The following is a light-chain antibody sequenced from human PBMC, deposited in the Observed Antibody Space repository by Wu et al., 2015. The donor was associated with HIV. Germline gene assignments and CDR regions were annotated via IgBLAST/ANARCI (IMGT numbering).Light chain of an antibody. CDR3: QQYNRSVA. J-gene: IGKJ1*01. CDR1: QNINKW. CDR2: KAS. V-gene: IGKV1-5*03. Sequence: MQMTQSPSTLSASIGDRVTITCRASQNINKWLAWYQQRVGEAPKLLIYKASSLESGVPSRFSGSGYGTHFTLTISSLQPDDSATYYCQQYNRSVAFGQGTKVEI.